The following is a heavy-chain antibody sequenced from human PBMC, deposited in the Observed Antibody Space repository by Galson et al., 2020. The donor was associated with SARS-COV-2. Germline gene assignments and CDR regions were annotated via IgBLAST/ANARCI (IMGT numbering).Heavy chain of an antibody. D-gene: IGHD2-2*01. CDR1: GYTFTGYY. CDR3: ARESGDCSSTSCYWRGEPYNWFDP. CDR2: INPNSGGT. Sequence: GESLKISCKASGYTFTGYYMHWVRQAPGQGLEWMGWINPNSGGTNYAQKFQGRVTMTRDTSISTAYMELSRLRSDDTAVYYCARESGDCSSTSCYWRGEPYNWFDPWGQGTLVTVSS. V-gene: IGHV1-2*02. J-gene: IGHJ5*02.